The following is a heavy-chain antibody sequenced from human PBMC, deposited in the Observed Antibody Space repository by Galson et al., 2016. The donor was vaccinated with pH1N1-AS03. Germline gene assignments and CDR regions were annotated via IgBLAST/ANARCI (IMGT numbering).Heavy chain of an antibody. CDR3: AREEGGFGSNWLQTDAFDI. CDR2: MSYEGTTT. D-gene: IGHD6-13*01. V-gene: IGHV3-30*03. CDR1: LASGFTFSGYY. Sequence: SLRLSCAASLASGFTFSGYYMHWVRQAPGKGLEWVAVMSYEGTTTYYADSVKGRFTISRDNSKNTLDLQMNSLRTEDTALYYCAREEGGFGSNWLQTDAFDIWGQGTMVTVSS. J-gene: IGHJ3*02.